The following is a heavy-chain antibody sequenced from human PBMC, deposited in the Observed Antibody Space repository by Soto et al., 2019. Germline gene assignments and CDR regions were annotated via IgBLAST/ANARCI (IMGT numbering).Heavy chain of an antibody. V-gene: IGHV4-30-2*01. CDR2: IYHSGST. CDR1: GGSISSGGYS. J-gene: IGHJ6*02. CDR3: ARVGTYSNYGSYYYYGMDV. D-gene: IGHD4-4*01. Sequence: SETLSLTCAVSGGSISSGGYSWSWIRQPPGKGLEWIGYIYHSGSTYYNPSLKSRVTISVDRSKNQFSLKLSSVTAADTAVYYCARVGTYSNYGSYYYYGMDVWGQGTTVTVSS.